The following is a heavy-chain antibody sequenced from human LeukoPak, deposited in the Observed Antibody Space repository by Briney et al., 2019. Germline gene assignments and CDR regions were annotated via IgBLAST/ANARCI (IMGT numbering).Heavy chain of an antibody. J-gene: IGHJ4*02. D-gene: IGHD2-2*01. Sequence: GGSLRLSCAASGFTFSSYGMHWVRQTPGKGLEWVAVIWYDGSNKYYADSVKGRFTISRDNSKNTLYLQMNSLRAEDTAVYYCAKEDLAQDQLPRLGRIDYWGQGTLVTVSS. V-gene: IGHV3-33*06. CDR2: IWYDGSNK. CDR1: GFTFSSYG. CDR3: AKEDLAQDQLPRLGRIDY.